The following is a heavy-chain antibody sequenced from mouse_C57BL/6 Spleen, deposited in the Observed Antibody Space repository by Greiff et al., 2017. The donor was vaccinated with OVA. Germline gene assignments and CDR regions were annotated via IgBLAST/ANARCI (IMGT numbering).Heavy chain of an antibody. V-gene: IGHV1-26*01. D-gene: IGHD4-1*02. Sequence: EVQLQQSGPELVKPGASVKISCKASGYTFTDYYMNWVKQSHGKSLEWIGDINPNNGGTSYNQKFKGKATLTVDKSSSTAYMELRSLTSEDSAVYYCASPNWDGYFDVWGTGTTVTVSS. CDR1: GYTFTDYY. CDR3: ASPNWDGYFDV. CDR2: INPNNGGT. J-gene: IGHJ1*03.